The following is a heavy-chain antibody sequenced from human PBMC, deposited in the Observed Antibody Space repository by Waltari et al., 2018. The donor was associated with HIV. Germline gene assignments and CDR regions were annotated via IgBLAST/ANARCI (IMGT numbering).Heavy chain of an antibody. CDR2: IYPSDSET. CDR1: GYTFSRHY. J-gene: IGHJ6*02. Sequence: EVQLVQSGAEVKKPGESLRIYCKGSGYTFSRHYISWVRQMPGKGLEWMGLIYPSDSETTYSPSFEGQVTISADKSISTAYLQWSSLQTSDTAMYYCGRYENNRPHSYGMDVWGQGTTVTVSS. CDR3: GRYENNRPHSYGMDV. D-gene: IGHD1-1*01. V-gene: IGHV5-51*03.